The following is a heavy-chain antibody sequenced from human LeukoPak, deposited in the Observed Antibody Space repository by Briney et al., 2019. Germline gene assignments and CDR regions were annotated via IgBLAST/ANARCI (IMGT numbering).Heavy chain of an antibody. V-gene: IGHV3-23*01. D-gene: IGHD4-11*01. CDR1: GFTFSSYA. Sequence: PGGSLRLSCAASGFTFSSYAMSWVRQAPGKGLEWVSAISGSGGSTYYADSVKGRFTISRDNSKNTLYLQMNSLRAEDTAVYYCANFWGSTVTTTLPFDYWGQGTLVTVSS. CDR3: ANFWGSTVTTTLPFDY. CDR2: ISGSGGST. J-gene: IGHJ4*02.